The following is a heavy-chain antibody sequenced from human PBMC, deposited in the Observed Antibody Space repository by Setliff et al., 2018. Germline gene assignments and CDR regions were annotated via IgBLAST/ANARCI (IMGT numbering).Heavy chain of an antibody. CDR2: IFYSGST. V-gene: IGHV4-59*12. J-gene: IGHJ4*02. CDR1: GGSMTDFF. Sequence: SETLSLTCSVTGGSMTDFFWNWIRQPPGRGMEWIGYIFYSGSTSYIPSLKSRVSISIDTSKNQFSLKLSSVAAADTAVYYCARGFDVCGGGACYTDGPYYFDYWGLGTLVTVSS. D-gene: IGHD2-21*02. CDR3: ARGFDVCGGGACYTDGPYYFDY.